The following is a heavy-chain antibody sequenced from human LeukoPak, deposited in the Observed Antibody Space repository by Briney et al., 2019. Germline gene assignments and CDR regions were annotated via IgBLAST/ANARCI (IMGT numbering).Heavy chain of an antibody. CDR2: INHSGST. V-gene: IGHV4-34*01. D-gene: IGHD5-12*01. CDR1: GGSFSGYY. J-gene: IGHJ4*02. CDR3: ARFLIEGGYDYRFFDY. Sequence: SETLSLTCAVYGGSFSGYYWSWIRQPPGKGLEWIGEINHSGSTNYNPSLKSRVTISVDTSKNQFSLKLSSVTAADTAVYYCARFLIEGGYDYRFFDYWGQGTLVTVSS.